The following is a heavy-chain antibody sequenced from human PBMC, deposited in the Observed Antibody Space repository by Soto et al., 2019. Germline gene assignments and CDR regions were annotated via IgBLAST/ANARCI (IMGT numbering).Heavy chain of an antibody. Sequence: ASVKVSCKASGYTFTSYGISWVRQAPGQELEWMGWISAYNGNTNYAQKLQGRVTMTTDTSTSTAYMELRSLRSDDTAVYYCARDLYYYDSSGYYYFDYWGQGTLVTVSS. V-gene: IGHV1-18*01. CDR2: ISAYNGNT. CDR1: GYTFTSYG. J-gene: IGHJ4*02. D-gene: IGHD3-22*01. CDR3: ARDLYYYDSSGYYYFDY.